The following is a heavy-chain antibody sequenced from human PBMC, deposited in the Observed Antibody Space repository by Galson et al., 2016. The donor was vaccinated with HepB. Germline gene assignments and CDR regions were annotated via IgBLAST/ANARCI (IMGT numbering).Heavy chain of an antibody. CDR1: GFTFSSYA. Sequence: SLRLSCAASGFTFSSYAMSWVRQAPGKGLEWVSVIGAGGRHTYYADSLKGRFTISSDYSKNTVFLQMNNLRAEDTARYYCAKACAINNYSPGDWGQGILVTVSS. V-gene: IGHV3-23*01. CDR3: AKACAINNYSPGD. CDR2: IGAGGRHT. J-gene: IGHJ4*02. D-gene: IGHD2-15*01.